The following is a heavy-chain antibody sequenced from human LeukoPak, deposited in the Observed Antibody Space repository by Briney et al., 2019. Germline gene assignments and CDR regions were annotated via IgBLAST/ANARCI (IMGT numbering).Heavy chain of an antibody. D-gene: IGHD6-13*01. CDR2: IKPDGSVG. CDR1: GFTFSNYW. CDR3: TQNLVAAAGDH. V-gene: IGHV3-7*01. Sequence: GGSLRLSCAASGFTFSNYWMTWVRQAPGKGLEWVANIKPDGSVGYYVDSVRGRFIISRDNAGNSLYLQMNSLRVEDTAVYYCTQNLVAAAGDHWGQGTLLIVSS. J-gene: IGHJ4*02.